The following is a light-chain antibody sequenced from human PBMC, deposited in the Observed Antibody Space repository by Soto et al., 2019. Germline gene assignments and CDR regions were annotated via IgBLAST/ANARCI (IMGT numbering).Light chain of an antibody. CDR1: QDIRND. CDR3: LQDYNYPLT. CDR2: GVS. J-gene: IGKJ4*01. V-gene: IGKV1-6*01. Sequence: AVQITQSPSSLSASVGDRVIITCRASQDIRNDLGWYQQKPGKAPKLVIYGVSNLQTGVPSRFSGSGSGTDFTLPISGLQPEDFATYYCLQDYNYPLTFGGGTKVDIK.